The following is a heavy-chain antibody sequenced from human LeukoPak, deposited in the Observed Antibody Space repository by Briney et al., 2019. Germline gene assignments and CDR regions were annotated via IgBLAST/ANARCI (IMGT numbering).Heavy chain of an antibody. D-gene: IGHD3-9*01. CDR2: IIPIFGTA. Sequence: SVKVSCKASGGTFSSYAISWVRQAPGQGLEWMGGIIPIFGTANYAQKFQGRVTTTTDESTSTAYMELSSLRSEDTAVYYCARDRYFDWFSHAFDIWGQGTMVTVSS. CDR3: ARDRYFDWFSHAFDI. J-gene: IGHJ3*02. V-gene: IGHV1-69*05. CDR1: GGTFSSYA.